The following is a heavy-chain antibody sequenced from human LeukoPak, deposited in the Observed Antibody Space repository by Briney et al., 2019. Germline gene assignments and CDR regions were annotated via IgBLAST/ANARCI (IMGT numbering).Heavy chain of an antibody. J-gene: IGHJ5*02. CDR2: IIPIFGTA. CDR1: GGTFSSYA. V-gene: IGHV1-69*05. CDR3: ARAIRADRRGSWFDP. Sequence: GASVKVSCKASGGTFSSYAISWVRQAPGQGLEWMGGIIPIFGTANYAQKFQGRVTFSRNTSITTAYMELSSLRSEDTAVYYCARAIRADRRGSWFDPWGQGTLVTVSS. D-gene: IGHD6-6*01.